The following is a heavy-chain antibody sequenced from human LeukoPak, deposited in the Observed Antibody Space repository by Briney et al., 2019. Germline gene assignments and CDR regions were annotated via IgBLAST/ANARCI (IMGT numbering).Heavy chain of an antibody. CDR1: GYSFTSYW. D-gene: IGHD3-10*01. CDR2: IYPGDSDT. V-gene: IGHV5-51*01. J-gene: IGHJ6*02. Sequence: GESLKISCKGSGYSFTSYWIGWVRQMPGKGLEWMGIIYPGDSDTRYSPSFQGQVTISADKSISTAYLQWSSLKASDTAMYYCARHVEVVSPLPSGSFYYGMDVWGQGTTVTVSS. CDR3: ARHVEVVSPLPSGSFYYGMDV.